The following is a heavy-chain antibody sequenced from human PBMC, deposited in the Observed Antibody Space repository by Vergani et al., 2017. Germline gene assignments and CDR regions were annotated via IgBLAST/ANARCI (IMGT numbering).Heavy chain of an antibody. D-gene: IGHD3-16*01. Sequence: QVQLVESGGGLVKPGGSLRLSCAASGFTFSDYYMSWIRQAPGKGLEWVSYISSSSSYTNYADSVKGRFTISRDNAKNSLYLQMNSLRAEDTAVYYCARGGQLDVPYDYHHMDVWGKGTTVTVSS. CDR2: ISSSSSYT. CDR1: GFTFSDYY. CDR3: ARGGQLDVPYDYHHMDV. V-gene: IGHV3-11*06. J-gene: IGHJ6*03.